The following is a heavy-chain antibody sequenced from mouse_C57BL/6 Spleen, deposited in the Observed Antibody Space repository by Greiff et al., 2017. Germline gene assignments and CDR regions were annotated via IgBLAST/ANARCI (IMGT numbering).Heavy chain of an antibody. CDR2: INPSSGYT. J-gene: IGHJ2*01. CDR3: ARWGVVESFDY. D-gene: IGHD1-1*01. V-gene: IGHV1-7*01. Sequence: VMLVESGAELAKPGASVKLSCKASGYTFTSSWMHWVKQRPGQGLEWIGNINPSSGYTKYNQKFKDKATLTADKSSSTAYMQLSSLTYEDSAVYYCARWGVVESFDYWGQGTTLTVSS. CDR1: GYTFTSSW.